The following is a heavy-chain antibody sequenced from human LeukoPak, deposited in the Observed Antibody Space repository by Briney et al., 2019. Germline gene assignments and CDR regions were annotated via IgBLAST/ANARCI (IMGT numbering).Heavy chain of an antibody. CDR1: GFTFSSYW. Sequence: GGSLRLSCVASGFTFSSYWMSWVRQAPGKGLEWVANIKQDGSEKYYVDSVKGRFTISRDNAKNSLYLQMNSLRAEDTAVYYCARPMYSGSPFDYWGQGTLVTVSS. V-gene: IGHV3-7*01. J-gene: IGHJ4*02. CDR2: IKQDGSEK. CDR3: ARPMYSGSPFDY. D-gene: IGHD1-26*01.